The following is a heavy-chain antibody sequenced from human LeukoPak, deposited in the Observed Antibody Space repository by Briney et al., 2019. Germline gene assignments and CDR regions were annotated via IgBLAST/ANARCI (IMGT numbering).Heavy chain of an antibody. CDR3: ARGPIGGQLPFPD. CDR1: GFTFSSYA. V-gene: IGHV3-23*01. CDR2: ISGSGGST. Sequence: GGSLRLSCAASGFTFSSYAMSWVRQAPGKGLEWVSAISGSGGSTYYADSVKGRFTIPRDNSKNTLYLQMNSLRAEDTAVYYCARGPIGGQLPFPDWGQGTLVTVSS. J-gene: IGHJ4*02. D-gene: IGHD3-10*01.